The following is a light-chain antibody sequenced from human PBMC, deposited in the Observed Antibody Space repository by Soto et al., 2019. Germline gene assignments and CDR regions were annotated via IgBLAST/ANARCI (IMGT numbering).Light chain of an antibody. Sequence: QSALTQPASVSGSPGQSITISCTGTSSDVGGYNYVSWYQQHPGKAPKLMIYEVSDRPSGVSNRFSGSKSGNTASLTISGLQAEVEADYYCSSYTISNTLIFGGGTQLTVL. J-gene: IGLJ2*01. CDR3: SSYTISNTLI. CDR1: SSDVGGYNY. V-gene: IGLV2-14*01. CDR2: EVS.